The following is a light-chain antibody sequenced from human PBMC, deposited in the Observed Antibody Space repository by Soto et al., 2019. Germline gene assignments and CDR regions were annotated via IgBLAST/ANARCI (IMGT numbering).Light chain of an antibody. CDR2: DAS. Sequence: DIQMTQSPSSLSASVGDRVTITCQASQDISNYLNWYQQKPGKAPKLLIYDASNLETGVPSRFSVSGSETDFTFAISSLQPEDSATYYCQQYDNPSITFGQGTRLEIK. V-gene: IGKV1-33*01. CDR1: QDISNY. J-gene: IGKJ5*01. CDR3: QQYDNPSIT.